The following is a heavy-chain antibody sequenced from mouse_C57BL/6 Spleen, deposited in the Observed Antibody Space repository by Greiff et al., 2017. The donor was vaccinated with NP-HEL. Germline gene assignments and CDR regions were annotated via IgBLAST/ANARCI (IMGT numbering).Heavy chain of an antibody. CDR3: ARDSNYSYYYAMDY. J-gene: IGHJ4*01. V-gene: IGHV5-16*01. Sequence: EVQLVESEGGLVQPGSSMKLSCTASGFTFSDYYMAWVRQVPEKGLEWVANINYDGSSTYYLDSLKSRFIISRDNAKNILYLQMSSLKSEDTATYYCARDSNYSYYYAMDYWGQGTSVTVSS. CDR2: INYDGSST. D-gene: IGHD2-5*01. CDR1: GFTFSDYY.